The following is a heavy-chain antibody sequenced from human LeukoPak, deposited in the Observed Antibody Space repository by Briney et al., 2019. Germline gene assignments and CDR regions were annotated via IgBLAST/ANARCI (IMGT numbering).Heavy chain of an antibody. CDR2: ISYDGSNK. D-gene: IGHD1-7*01. J-gene: IGHJ6*03. V-gene: IGHV3-30-3*01. Sequence: GGSLRLSCAASGFTFSSYAMHWVRQAPGKGLEWVAVISYDGSNKYYADSVKGRFTISRDNAKNSLYLQMNSLRAEDTAVYYCARVLETGATRRGIYYCMDVWGKGTTVTVSS. CDR3: ARVLETGATRRGIYYCMDV. CDR1: GFTFSSYA.